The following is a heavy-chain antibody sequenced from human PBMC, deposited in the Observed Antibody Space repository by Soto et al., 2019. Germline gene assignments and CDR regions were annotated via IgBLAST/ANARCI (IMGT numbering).Heavy chain of an antibody. CDR2: ITPSVGGT. V-gene: IGHV1-46*01. CDR3: ARDSVVLVCGVLRFAS. D-gene: IGHD3-10*01. CDR1: GYTFTNYY. Sequence: ASVKVSCKASGYTFTNYYVYWVRQAPGQGLEWRGMITPSVGGTSYAQKIQGRGTLTTDTPTSTVYIELRRVRTEATAVYYCARDSVVLVCGVLRFASWGQGTLVTVSS. J-gene: IGHJ4*02.